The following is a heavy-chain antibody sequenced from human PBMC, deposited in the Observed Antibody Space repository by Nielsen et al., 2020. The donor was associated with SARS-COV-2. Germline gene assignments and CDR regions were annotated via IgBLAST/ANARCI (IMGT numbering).Heavy chain of an antibody. J-gene: IGHJ6*02. CDR3: ARARATIFGLVMSYGMDV. D-gene: IGHD3/OR15-3a*01. CDR1: GYTFISCG. CDR2: ISPYNDNT. V-gene: IGHV1-18*01. Sequence: ASVKVSCKASGYTFISCGISWVRQAPGQGLEWMGWISPYNDNTDYSEKVRGRVTMTTDTSTSTAYMELTSDDTAVYYCARARATIFGLVMSYGMDVWGQGTTVAVSS.